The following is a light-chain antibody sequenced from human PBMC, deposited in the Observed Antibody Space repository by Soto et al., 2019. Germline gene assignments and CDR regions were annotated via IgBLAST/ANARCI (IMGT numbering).Light chain of an antibody. CDR3: QQYNSYSRMYT. CDR2: KAS. V-gene: IGKV1-5*03. J-gene: IGKJ2*01. CDR1: QSISNW. Sequence: DILMTQSPSTLSESAGDRDTITCRASQSISNWLDWSQQKTGKAPKLIIYKASSLESGVPSRFRGSGSGTEFTFTISSLQLDDNATYACQQYNSYSRMYTFGQGTKLEIK.